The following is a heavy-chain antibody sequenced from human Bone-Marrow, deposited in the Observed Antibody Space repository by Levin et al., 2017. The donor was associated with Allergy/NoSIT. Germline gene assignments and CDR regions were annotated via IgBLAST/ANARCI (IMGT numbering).Heavy chain of an antibody. Sequence: SQTLSLTCAVYGGSFSGYYWSWIRQPPGKGLEWIGEINHSGSTNYNPSLKSRVTISVDTSKNQFSLKLSSVTAADTAVYYCARGLVWGYYFDYWGQGTLVTVSS. J-gene: IGHJ4*02. CDR2: INHSGST. V-gene: IGHV4-34*01. D-gene: IGHD3-16*01. CDR3: ARGLVWGYYFDY. CDR1: GGSFSGYY.